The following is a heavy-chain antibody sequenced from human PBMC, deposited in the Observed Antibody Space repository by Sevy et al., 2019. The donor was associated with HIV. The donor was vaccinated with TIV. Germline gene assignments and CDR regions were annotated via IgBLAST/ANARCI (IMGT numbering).Heavy chain of an antibody. Sequence: ASVKVSCETFGHTLSRHAISWVRQAPGQGLEWMGWISTYNGDTIYAQNFQGRVTMTTDTSTRTAYMELRSLRSDDTAVYFCARLTASRADDSWGQGTLVTVSS. J-gene: IGHJ4*02. CDR3: ARLTASRADDS. V-gene: IGHV1-18*04. CDR2: ISTYNGDT. D-gene: IGHD2-21*02. CDR1: GHTLSRHA.